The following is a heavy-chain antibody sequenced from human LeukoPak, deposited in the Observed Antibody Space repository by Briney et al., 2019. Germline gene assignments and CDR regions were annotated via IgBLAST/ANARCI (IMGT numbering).Heavy chain of an antibody. CDR1: GYTFTGYY. D-gene: IGHD3-3*01. CDR2: INPDSGDS. Sequence: ASVKVSCKASGYTFTGYYIHWVRQAPGQGLEWMAWINPDSGDSYSAPKFQGRVTMTRDTSMNTASMEVSWLTSDDTAVYYCATGVATAFTYWGQGTLVTVSS. CDR3: ATGVATAFTY. V-gene: IGHV1-2*02. J-gene: IGHJ4*02.